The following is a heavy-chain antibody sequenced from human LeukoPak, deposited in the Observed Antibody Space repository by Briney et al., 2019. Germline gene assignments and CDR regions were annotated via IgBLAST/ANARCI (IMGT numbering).Heavy chain of an antibody. V-gene: IGHV3-23*01. D-gene: IGHD3-3*01. Sequence: GGSLRLSCAASGFTFSSYAMNWVRQAPGKGLEWVSVISRSGGSAYYADSVKGRFTISRDNSKNTLYLQMNSLRAEDTAVYYCVRVVTTGSGWYHFDNWGLGTLVTVSS. CDR2: ISRSGGSA. J-gene: IGHJ4*02. CDR3: VRVVTTGSGWYHFDN. CDR1: GFTFSSYA.